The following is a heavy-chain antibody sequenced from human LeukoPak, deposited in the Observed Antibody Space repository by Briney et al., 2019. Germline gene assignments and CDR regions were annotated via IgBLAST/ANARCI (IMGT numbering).Heavy chain of an antibody. CDR2: ISHDGRNK. CDR3: AKIGAGYSYGGGFDH. Sequence: GGSLRLSCAASGFIFSLYSMVWVRQAPGKGLEWVTVISHDGRNKYYAESLKGRFTISKDDPTNTLYLQMSSLTSEDTAVYYCAKIGAGYSYGGGFDHWGQGTLVTVSS. J-gene: IGHJ5*02. D-gene: IGHD5-18*01. CDR1: GFIFSLYS. V-gene: IGHV3-30*18.